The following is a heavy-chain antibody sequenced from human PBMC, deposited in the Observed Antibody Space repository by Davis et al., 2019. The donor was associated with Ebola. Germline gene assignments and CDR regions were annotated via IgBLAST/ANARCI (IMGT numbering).Heavy chain of an antibody. V-gene: IGHV1-8*01. CDR3: ARGGGYSYGYGVDAFDI. D-gene: IGHD5-18*01. J-gene: IGHJ3*02. Sequence: ASVKVSCKASGYTFTSYDINWVRQATGQGLEWMGWMNPNSGNTGYAQKFQGRVTMTRNTSISTAYMELSSLRSEDTAVYYCARGGGYSYGYGVDAFDIWGQGTMVTVSS. CDR1: GYTFTSYD. CDR2: MNPNSGNT.